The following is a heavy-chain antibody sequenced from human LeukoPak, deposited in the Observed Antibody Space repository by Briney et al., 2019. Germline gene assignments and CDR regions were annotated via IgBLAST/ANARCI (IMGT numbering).Heavy chain of an antibody. CDR1: GFIFRNYG. CDR3: ARADLSGSFFHPHFLDY. V-gene: IGHV3-30*02. CDR2: IRYYGSDK. D-gene: IGHD1-26*01. Sequence: GGSLRLSCAASGFIFRNYGMLWVRQAPGRGVEWLTFIRYYGSDKYYADSVKGRFTISRDNAKNSLYLQMSSLRVEDTAVYYCARADLSGSFFHPHFLDYWGQGILVTVSS. J-gene: IGHJ4*02.